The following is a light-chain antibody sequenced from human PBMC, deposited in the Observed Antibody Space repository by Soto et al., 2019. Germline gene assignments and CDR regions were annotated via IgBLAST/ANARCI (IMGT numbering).Light chain of an antibody. CDR1: SSDTGGYNY. Sequence: QSALTQPASGSGSPGQSITISFAGTSSDTGGYNYVSWYQQHPGKAPKLMIYDVSYRPSGVSSRFSGSKSGNTASLTISGRQAEDEADYYCISYTTSGTLVVFGGGTKLTVL. J-gene: IGLJ2*01. CDR2: DVS. CDR3: ISYTTSGTLVV. V-gene: IGLV2-14*03.